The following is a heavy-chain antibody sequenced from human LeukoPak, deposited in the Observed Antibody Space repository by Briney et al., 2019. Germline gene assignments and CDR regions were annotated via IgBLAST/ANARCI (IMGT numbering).Heavy chain of an antibody. CDR3: ARSRTPYGYYYYYMDV. Sequence: AASVKVSCKASGYIFTSYGISWVRQAPGQGLEWMGWISAYNGNTNYAQKLQGRVTMTTDTSTSTAYMELRSLRSDDTAVYYCARSRTPYGYYYYYMDVWGKGTTVTVSS. V-gene: IGHV1-18*01. CDR1: GYIFTSYG. J-gene: IGHJ6*03. CDR2: ISAYNGNT. D-gene: IGHD2-21*01.